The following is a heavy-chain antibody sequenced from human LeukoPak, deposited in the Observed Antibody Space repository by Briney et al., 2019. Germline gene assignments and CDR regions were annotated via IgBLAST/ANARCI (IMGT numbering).Heavy chain of an antibody. CDR3: ARSGGGIQLWASYAFDI. D-gene: IGHD5-18*01. Sequence: KASETLSLTCAVSGVSISSSNWWSWVRQPPGKGLEWIGEIYHSGSTNYNPSLKSRVTISVDKSKNQFSLKLSSVTAADTAVYYCARSGGGIQLWASYAFDIWGRGTMVTVSS. J-gene: IGHJ3*02. V-gene: IGHV4-4*02. CDR1: GVSISSSNW. CDR2: IYHSGST.